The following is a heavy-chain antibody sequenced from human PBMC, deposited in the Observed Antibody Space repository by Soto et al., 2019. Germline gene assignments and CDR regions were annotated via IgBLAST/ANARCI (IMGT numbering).Heavy chain of an antibody. D-gene: IGHD1-26*01. CDR1: GDSVSSDSAA. V-gene: IGHV6-1*01. J-gene: IGHJ4*01. Sequence: PSPTLSLSCDISGDSVSSDSAAWNCIRQSPSRGLEWLGRTYYRSKWYNDYAVSVKSRITINPDTSKNQFSLQLNSVTPEDTAVYYCARDLPGGSWRVGAPTYYFDYWGQGSLVTVSS. CDR3: ARDLPGGSWRVGAPTYYFDY. CDR2: TYYRSKWYN.